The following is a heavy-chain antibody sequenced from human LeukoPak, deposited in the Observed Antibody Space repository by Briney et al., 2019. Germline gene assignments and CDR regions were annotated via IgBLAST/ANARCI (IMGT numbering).Heavy chain of an antibody. J-gene: IGHJ4*02. Sequence: SETLSLTCTVSGGSISSYYWSWIRQPAGKGLEWIGRIYSSGSTYYNPSLKSRVTISVDTSKNQFSLKLSSVTAADTAVYYCARRDYAAALDYWGEGTLVTVSS. D-gene: IGHD6-13*01. CDR3: ARRDYAAALDY. V-gene: IGHV4-4*07. CDR2: IYSSGST. CDR1: GGSISSYY.